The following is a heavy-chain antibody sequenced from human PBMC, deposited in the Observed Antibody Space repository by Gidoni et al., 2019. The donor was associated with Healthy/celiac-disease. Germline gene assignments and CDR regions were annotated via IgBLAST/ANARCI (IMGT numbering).Heavy chain of an antibody. CDR2: IDYSGST. CDR1: GGPISSGGYY. V-gene: IGHV4-31*03. J-gene: IGHJ4*02. CDR3: ARVSGGWVSPHFDY. Sequence: QVQLQESGPALLKPSQTLSLTCTVSGGPISSGGYYWSWIRQHPGKGLEWIGYIDYSGSTYSNPSLKSRVTISVDTSKTQFSLKLSSVTAADTAVYYCARVSGGWVSPHFDYWGQGTLVSVSS. D-gene: IGHD2-15*01.